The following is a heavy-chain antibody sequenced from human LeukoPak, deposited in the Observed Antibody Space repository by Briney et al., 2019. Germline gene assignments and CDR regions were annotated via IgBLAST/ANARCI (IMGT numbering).Heavy chain of an antibody. D-gene: IGHD1-1*01. V-gene: IGHV3-33*01. CDR1: GFTFSSYG. Sequence: GRSLRLSCAVSGFTFSSYGMHWVRQAPGKGLEWVAVIWDDGSKKYHADSVKGRFTISRDNSKNTLYLQMSSLRAEDTAVYYCARGLNDRQLNWFDPWGQGTLVTVSS. CDR3: ARGLNDRQLNWFDP. J-gene: IGHJ5*02. CDR2: IWDDGSKK.